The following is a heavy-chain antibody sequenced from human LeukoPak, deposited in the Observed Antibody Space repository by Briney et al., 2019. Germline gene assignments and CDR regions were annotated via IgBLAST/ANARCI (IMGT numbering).Heavy chain of an antibody. J-gene: IGHJ4*02. Sequence: SETLSLTCAVYGGSFSGYYWSWIRQPPGKGLEWIGEINHSGSTNYNPSLKSRVTISLDTSKNQFSLKLSSVTAADTAVYYCARNYGGNVDYWGQGTLVTVSS. D-gene: IGHD4-17*01. CDR3: ARNYGGNVDY. V-gene: IGHV4-34*01. CDR1: GGSFSGYY. CDR2: INHSGST.